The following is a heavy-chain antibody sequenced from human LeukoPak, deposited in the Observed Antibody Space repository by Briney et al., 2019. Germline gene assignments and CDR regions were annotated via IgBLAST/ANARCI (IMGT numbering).Heavy chain of an antibody. CDR1: GYSSTSDW. J-gene: IGHJ6*04. V-gene: IGHV5-10-1*01. Sequence: GESLNFSCHGSGYSSTSDWISWVRHMRRKGLGWMGRIDSSDSYTNYSPSFQGYVTTSAAKSINTAYLQLSSLKASDTAMYYCARPSSYGMDVWGKGTTVTVSS. CDR3: ARPSSYGMDV. CDR2: IDSSDSYT.